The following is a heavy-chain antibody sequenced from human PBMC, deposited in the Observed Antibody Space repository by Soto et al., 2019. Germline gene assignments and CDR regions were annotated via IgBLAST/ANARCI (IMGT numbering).Heavy chain of an antibody. J-gene: IGHJ3*02. V-gene: IGHV3-21*01. CDR1: GFTLSRHT. CDR2: IGSRTSDI. Sequence: GGSLRLSCSASGFTLSRHTMNWVRQAPGKGLEWVSFIGSRTSDIYYADSVKGRFTISRDNAKNSLYLDLTRLRAEDTAVYFCVRDYYDTSGYPNTFDMWGQGTMVTVSS. CDR3: VRDYYDTSGYPNTFDM. D-gene: IGHD3-22*01.